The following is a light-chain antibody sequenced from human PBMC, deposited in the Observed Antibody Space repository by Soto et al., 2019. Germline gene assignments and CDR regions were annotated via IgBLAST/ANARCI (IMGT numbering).Light chain of an antibody. CDR3: SSYTTSSSDV. V-gene: IGLV2-14*01. Sequence: QSVLTQPASVSGSPGQSITISCTGTSSDVGGYIYVSWYQQHPGKAPKLMIYDVTSRPSGVSYRFSGSKSGNTASLTISGLQAEDEADYYCSSYTTSSSDVFGPGTKVTVL. CDR2: DVT. CDR1: SSDVGGYIY. J-gene: IGLJ1*01.